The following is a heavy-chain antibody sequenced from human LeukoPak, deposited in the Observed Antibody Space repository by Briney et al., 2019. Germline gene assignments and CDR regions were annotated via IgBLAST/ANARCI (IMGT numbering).Heavy chain of an antibody. D-gene: IGHD5-18*01. Sequence: GGSLRLSCAASGFTFSSYWMSWVRQAPGKGLEWVANIKQDGSEKYYVDSVKGRFTISRDNAKNSLYLQMNSLRAEDTAVYYCARDEIYSYGSPEDAFDIWGQGTMVTVSS. CDR3: ARDEIYSYGSPEDAFDI. CDR1: GFTFSSYW. V-gene: IGHV3-7*01. CDR2: IKQDGSEK. J-gene: IGHJ3*02.